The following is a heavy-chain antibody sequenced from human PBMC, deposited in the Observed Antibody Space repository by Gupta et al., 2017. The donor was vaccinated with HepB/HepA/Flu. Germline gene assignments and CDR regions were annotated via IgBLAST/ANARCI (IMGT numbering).Heavy chain of an antibody. J-gene: IGHJ3*02. Sequence: QLQLQESGPGLVKPSETLSLTCTVSGGSITSTNYFWGWIRQPPGKGLEWIGSIFYSGSTYYNPSLESRVSISIDTSKNQFSLKLNSVTAADTAVYYCARHTDRLVVNAFDMWGQGTMVIVSS. CDR3: ARHTDRLVVNAFDM. CDR2: IFYSGST. V-gene: IGHV4-39*01. CDR1: GGSITSTNYF. D-gene: IGHD2-21*01.